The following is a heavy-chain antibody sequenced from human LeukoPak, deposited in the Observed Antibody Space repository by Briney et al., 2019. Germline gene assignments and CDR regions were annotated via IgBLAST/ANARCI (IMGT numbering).Heavy chain of an antibody. V-gene: IGHV3-48*04. Sequence: GGSLRLSCAASGFTFSSYNMNWVRQAPGKGLEWVSYITSGGSTIYYADSVKGRFTISRDNAKNSLYLQMNSLRAEDTAVYYCARGPRPYYDFWSGPISYWGQGTLVTVSS. CDR2: ITSGGSTI. D-gene: IGHD3-3*01. J-gene: IGHJ4*02. CDR1: GFTFSSYN. CDR3: ARGPRPYYDFWSGPISY.